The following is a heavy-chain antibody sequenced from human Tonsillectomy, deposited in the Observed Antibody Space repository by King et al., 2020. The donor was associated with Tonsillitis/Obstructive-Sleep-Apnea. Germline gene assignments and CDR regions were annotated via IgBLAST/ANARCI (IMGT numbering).Heavy chain of an antibody. J-gene: IGHJ5*02. CDR1: GASISSYY. D-gene: IGHD6-13*01. V-gene: IGHV4-59*01. Sequence: VQLQESGPGLVKPSETLSLTCTVSGASISSYYWSWIRQPPGKGLGWFGYIFYSGSTNYNPSLKSRVTISVDTSKNQFSLKLNSVTAADTAVYYCARTPEYSSSWYFWFDPWGQGTLVTVSS. CDR3: ARTPEYSSSWYFWFDP. CDR2: IFYSGST.